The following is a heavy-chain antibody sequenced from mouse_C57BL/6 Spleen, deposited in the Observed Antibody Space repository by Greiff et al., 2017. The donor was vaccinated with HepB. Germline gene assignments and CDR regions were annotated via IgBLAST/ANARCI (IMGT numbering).Heavy chain of an antibody. V-gene: IGHV1-22*01. D-gene: IGHD1-1*01. J-gene: IGHJ3*01. CDR1: GYTFTDYN. CDR2: INPNNGGT. CDR3: ARNHYGSSYVFAY. Sequence: VQLQQSGPELVKPGASVKMSCKASGYTFTDYNMHWVKQSHGKSLEWIGYINPNNGGTSYNQKFKGKATLTVNKSSSTAYMELRSLTSEDSAVYYCARNHYGSSYVFAYWGQGTLVTVSA.